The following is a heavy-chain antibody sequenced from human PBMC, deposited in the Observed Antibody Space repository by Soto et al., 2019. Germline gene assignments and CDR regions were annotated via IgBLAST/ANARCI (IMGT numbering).Heavy chain of an antibody. D-gene: IGHD4-17*01. CDR2: IYYSGST. Sequence: SETLSLTCTVSGGSISSYYWSWIRQPPGKGLEWIGYIYYSGSTNYNPSLRSRVTISVDTSKNQFSLKLSSVTAADTAVYYCARRYGASFDYWGQGTLVTVS. V-gene: IGHV4-59*01. CDR3: ARRYGASFDY. CDR1: GGSISSYY. J-gene: IGHJ4*02.